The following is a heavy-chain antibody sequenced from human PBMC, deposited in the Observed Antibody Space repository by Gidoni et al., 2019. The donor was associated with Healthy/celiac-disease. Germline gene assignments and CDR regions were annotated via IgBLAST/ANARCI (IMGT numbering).Heavy chain of an antibody. D-gene: IGHD3-10*01. CDR2: ILYYGSNK. CDR1: GCTFSSDG. V-gene: IGHV3-33*01. CDR3: ARGDGTMVQGVITYYYGMDV. Sequence: QVQLVESGGGVVQPGRSLRLSCAASGCTFSSDGMHWVRQAPGKGLEGLAVILYYGSNKYSADSVTGRFPISRANSKNTLYLQMNSLRAEDTAVYYCARGDGTMVQGVITYYYGMDVWGQGTTVTVSS. J-gene: IGHJ6*02.